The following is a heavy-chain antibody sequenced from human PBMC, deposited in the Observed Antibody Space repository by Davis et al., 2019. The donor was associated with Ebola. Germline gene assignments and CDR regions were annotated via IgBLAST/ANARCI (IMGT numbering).Heavy chain of an antibody. Sequence: GGSLRLSCAASGFTFSNYAMSWVRQAPGKGLEWVSAISGSGGSTYYADSVKGRFTISRDNSKNTLYLQMNSLRAEDTAVYYCAKDFVVVPAAIYYYYGMDVWGKGTTVTVSS. J-gene: IGHJ6*04. V-gene: IGHV3-23*01. CDR1: GFTFSNYA. CDR2: ISGSGGST. D-gene: IGHD2-2*01. CDR3: AKDFVVVPAAIYYYYGMDV.